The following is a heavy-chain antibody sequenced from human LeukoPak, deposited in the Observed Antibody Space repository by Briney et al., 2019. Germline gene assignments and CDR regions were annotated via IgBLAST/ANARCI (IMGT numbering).Heavy chain of an antibody. Sequence: PSETLSLTCTVSGGSISSYYWSWIRQPPGKGLEWIGYIYYSGSTNYNPSLKSRVTISVDTSKNQFSLKLSSVTAADTAVYYCARGLPYYDILTGYFTPHKYYFDYWGQGTLVTVSS. CDR2: IYYSGST. J-gene: IGHJ4*02. CDR3: ARGLPYYDILTGYFTPHKYYFDY. D-gene: IGHD3-9*01. CDR1: GGSISSYY. V-gene: IGHV4-59*12.